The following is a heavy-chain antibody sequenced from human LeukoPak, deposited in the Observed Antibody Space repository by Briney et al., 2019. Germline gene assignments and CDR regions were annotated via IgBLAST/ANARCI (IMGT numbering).Heavy chain of an antibody. D-gene: IGHD2-2*01. Sequence: GGSLRLSCGACGFTFEKAWMTWVREAPGKGVECVGRIKSKIHGVTRDYAAPVKGRFTIPRDDSENTVYLQMSSLRTEDTAMDYCTTSPAPGNDYWGQGIQVTVSS. CDR3: TTSPAPGNDY. CDR1: GFTFEKAW. V-gene: IGHV3-15*01. CDR2: IKSKIHGVTR. J-gene: IGHJ4*02.